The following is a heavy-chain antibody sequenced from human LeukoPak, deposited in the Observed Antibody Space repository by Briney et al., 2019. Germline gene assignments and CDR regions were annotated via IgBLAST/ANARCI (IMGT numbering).Heavy chain of an antibody. D-gene: IGHD3-22*01. CDR2: ISAYNGNT. CDR1: GYTFSTSG. Sequence: ASLKSSCETFGYTFSTSGISWGRQAPRQGREWMGWISAYNGNTNYTQKLQGRVTLTTDTSTSTAYMELRSLRSDDTAVYYCARVEGTMIGDYWGQGTLVTVSS. J-gene: IGHJ4*02. V-gene: IGHV1-18*01. CDR3: ARVEGTMIGDY.